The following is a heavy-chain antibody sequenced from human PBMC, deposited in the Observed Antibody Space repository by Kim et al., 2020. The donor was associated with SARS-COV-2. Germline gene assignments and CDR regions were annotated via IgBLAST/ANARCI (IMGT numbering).Heavy chain of an antibody. Sequence: SETLSLTCTVSGGSISSYYWLWIRQPPGKGLEWIGCIYCSGSTYYKAYLTSLVTRSIDTSKNSFSLKLSSVTAANTAVSYCARAIRGSSTSRSYYYDGM. V-gene: IGHV4-59*13. CDR1: GGSISSYY. D-gene: IGHD6-6*01. J-gene: IGHJ6*01. CDR2: IYCSGST. CDR3: ARAIRGSSTSRSYYYDGM.